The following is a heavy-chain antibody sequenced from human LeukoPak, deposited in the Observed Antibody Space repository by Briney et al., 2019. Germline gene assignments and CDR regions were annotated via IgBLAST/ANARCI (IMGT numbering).Heavy chain of an antibody. V-gene: IGHV3-23*01. CDR2: ISGSGDST. J-gene: IGHJ4*02. D-gene: IGHD5-18*01. CDR1: GFTFSSYA. CDR3: ARGQGYSYGSPFDY. Sequence: PGGSLRLSCAASGFTFSSYAMSWVRQAPGKGLEWVSAISGSGDSTYYADSVKGRFTISRDNSKNTLYLQMNSLRAEDTAVYYCARGQGYSYGSPFDYWGQGTLVTLSS.